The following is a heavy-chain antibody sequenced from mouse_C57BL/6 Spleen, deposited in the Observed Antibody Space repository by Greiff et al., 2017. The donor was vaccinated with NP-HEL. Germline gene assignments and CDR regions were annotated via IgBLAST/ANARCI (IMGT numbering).Heavy chain of an antibody. J-gene: IGHJ2*01. CDR2: IHPNSGST. V-gene: IGHV1-64*01. CDR1: GYTFTSYW. CDR3: ARWNGPTGYFDY. Sequence: QVQLQQPGAELVKPGASVKLSCKASGYTFTSYWMHWVKQRPGQGLEWIGMIHPNSGSTNYNEKFKSKATLTVDKSSSTAYMQLSSLTSEDSAVYYCARWNGPTGYFDYWGQGTTLTVSS.